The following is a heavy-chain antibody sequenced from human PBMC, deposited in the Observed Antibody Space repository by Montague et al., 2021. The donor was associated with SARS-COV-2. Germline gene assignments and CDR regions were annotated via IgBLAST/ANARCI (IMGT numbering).Heavy chain of an antibody. V-gene: IGHV4-59*08. J-gene: IGHJ3*02. CDR1: GGSISIYY. CDR3: ARRRERWSDAFDI. D-gene: IGHD2-15*01. CDR2: IYYSRST. Sequence: SETLSLTCTVSGGSISIYYWSWIRQPPGKGLEWIGSIYYSRSTNYNPSLKSQVTISVDTSKNQFSLKLRSVTAADTAVYYCARRRERWSDAFDIWGQGTMVTVSS.